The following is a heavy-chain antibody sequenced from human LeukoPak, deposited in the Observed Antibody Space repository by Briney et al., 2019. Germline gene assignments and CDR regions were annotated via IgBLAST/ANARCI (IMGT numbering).Heavy chain of an antibody. Sequence: GGSLRLSCAASGFTFDDYAMHWVRQAPGKGLEWVSGISWNSGSIGYADSVKGRFTISRDNAKNSLYLQMNSLRAEDTALYYCAKDFAYCGGDCYLFHRTQNWYFDLWGRGTLVTVSS. V-gene: IGHV3-9*01. CDR2: ISWNSGSI. D-gene: IGHD2-21*01. CDR3: AKDFAYCGGDCYLFHRTQNWYFDL. J-gene: IGHJ2*01. CDR1: GFTFDDYA.